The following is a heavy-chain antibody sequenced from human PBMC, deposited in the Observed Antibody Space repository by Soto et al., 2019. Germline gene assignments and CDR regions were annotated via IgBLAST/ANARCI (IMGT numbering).Heavy chain of an antibody. CDR3: ARGLPLRFLEWLLGFDY. Sequence: GGSLRLSCAASGFTFSSYSMNWVRQAPGKGLEWVSYISSSSSTIYYADSVKGRFTISRDNAKNSLYLQMNSLRAEDTAVYYCARGLPLRFLEWLLGFDYWGQGTLVTVSS. CDR1: GFTFSSYS. V-gene: IGHV3-48*01. J-gene: IGHJ4*02. CDR2: ISSSSSTI. D-gene: IGHD3-3*01.